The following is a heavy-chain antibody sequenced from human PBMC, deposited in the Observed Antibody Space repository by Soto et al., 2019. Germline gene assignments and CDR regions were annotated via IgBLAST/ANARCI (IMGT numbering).Heavy chain of an antibody. D-gene: IGHD1-20*01. J-gene: IGHJ4*02. Sequence: QVQLVQSGAEVKKPGSSVKVSCKASGGTFSSYTISWVRQAPGQGLEWMGGIIPIFGTANYAQKFQGRVTITADKSTSTAYMELSSLRSEDTAVYYCARGSGDYNWNPYYFDYWGQGTLVTVSS. CDR2: IIPIFGTA. CDR3: ARGSGDYNWNPYYFDY. CDR1: GGTFSSYT. V-gene: IGHV1-69*06.